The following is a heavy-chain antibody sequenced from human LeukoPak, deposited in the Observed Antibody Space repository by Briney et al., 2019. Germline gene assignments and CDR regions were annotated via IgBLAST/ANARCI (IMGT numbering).Heavy chain of an antibody. CDR3: ARQGYGGNLGRAFDI. J-gene: IGHJ3*02. CDR1: GGSISSSNW. Sequence: SETLSLTCAVSGGSISSSNWWSWVRQPPGKGLEWIGEIYHSGSTNYNPSLKSRVTISVDTSKNQFSLKLSSVTAADTAVYYCARQGYGGNLGRAFDIWGQGTMVTVSS. V-gene: IGHV4-4*02. D-gene: IGHD4-23*01. CDR2: IYHSGST.